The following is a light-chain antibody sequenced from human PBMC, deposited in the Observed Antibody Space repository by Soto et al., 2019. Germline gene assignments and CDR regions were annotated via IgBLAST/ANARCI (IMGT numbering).Light chain of an antibody. V-gene: IGLV2-14*03. CDR2: AVS. J-gene: IGLJ1*01. CDR3: ISYTDRQSYL. CDR1: SSDIGSYDH. Sequence: QSALTQPASVSGSPGQSITISCSGTSSDIGSYDHVAWYQQFPGKSPKLIIYAVSDRPSGVSDRFSGSKSGISASLTISGPQTEYEADYYCISYTDRQSYLFGTGTEVTV.